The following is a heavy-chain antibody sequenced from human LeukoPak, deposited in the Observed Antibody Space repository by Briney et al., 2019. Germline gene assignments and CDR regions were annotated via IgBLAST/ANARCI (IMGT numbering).Heavy chain of an antibody. V-gene: IGHV3-30*15. CDR2: ISYDGSKK. D-gene: IGHD3-22*01. CDR3: ARAEFYFDSSGYYPFDL. Sequence: PGRSLRLSCAASGFTFSSYAAHWVRQAPGKGLEWVAAISYDGSKKYYADSVKGRFTISRDNSKNTLDLQVSSPRVEDTAMYYCARAEFYFDSSGYYPFDLWGQGTLVSVSS. CDR1: GFTFSSYA. J-gene: IGHJ4*02.